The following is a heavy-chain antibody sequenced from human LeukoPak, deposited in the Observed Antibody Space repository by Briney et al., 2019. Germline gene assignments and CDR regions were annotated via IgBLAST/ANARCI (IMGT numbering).Heavy chain of an antibody. CDR1: GYTFTSNG. D-gene: IGHD2-15*01. CDR2: ISAYNGNT. CDR3: ARCSGGSCYHDFDY. J-gene: IGHJ4*02. Sequence: ASVKLPCKASGYTFTSNGISWVRQAPGQGLEWMGWISAYNGNTNYAQKVQGRVTMTTDTSTSTAYMELRSLRSDDTAVYYCARCSGGSCYHDFDYWGQGTLVTVCS. V-gene: IGHV1-18*01.